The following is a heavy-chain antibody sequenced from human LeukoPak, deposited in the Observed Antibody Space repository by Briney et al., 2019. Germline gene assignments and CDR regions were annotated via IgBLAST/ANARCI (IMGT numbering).Heavy chain of an antibody. V-gene: IGHV3-48*01. J-gene: IGHJ5*02. CDR1: GFTFSSYS. D-gene: IGHD3-3*01. CDR3: ARDGKFKSFGVVLNWFDP. CDR2: ISSSSSTI. Sequence: GGSLRLSCAASGFTFSSYSMNWGRQAPGKGLEGVSYISSSSSTIYYADSVKGRFTISRDNAKNSLYLQMNSLRAEDTAVYYCARDGKFKSFGVVLNWFDPWGQGTLVTVSS.